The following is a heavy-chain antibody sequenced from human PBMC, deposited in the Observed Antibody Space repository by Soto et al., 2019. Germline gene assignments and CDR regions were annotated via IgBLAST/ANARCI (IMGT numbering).Heavy chain of an antibody. CDR2: IYYSGST. Sequence: PSETLSLTCTVSGGSISSYYWSWIRQPPGKGLEWIGYIYYSGSTNYNPSLKSRVTISVDTSKNQFSLKLSSVTAADTAVYYCARERRYSGFDYWGQGTLVTVSS. CDR3: ARERRYSGFDY. J-gene: IGHJ4*02. V-gene: IGHV4-59*01. CDR1: GGSISSYY. D-gene: IGHD2-15*01.